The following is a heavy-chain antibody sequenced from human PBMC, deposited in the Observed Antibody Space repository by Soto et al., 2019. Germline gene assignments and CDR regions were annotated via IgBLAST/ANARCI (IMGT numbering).Heavy chain of an antibody. Sequence: GASVKVSCTASGGTFSSYAITWVRQAPGQGLEWMGGIIPILGTANYAQKFQGRVTITADESTSTAYMELSSLRSEDTAVYYCARWGSGYSSSWYFWGQGTLVTVSS. CDR2: IIPILGTA. CDR3: ARWGSGYSSSWYF. D-gene: IGHD6-13*01. V-gene: IGHV1-69*13. CDR1: GGTFSSYA. J-gene: IGHJ4*02.